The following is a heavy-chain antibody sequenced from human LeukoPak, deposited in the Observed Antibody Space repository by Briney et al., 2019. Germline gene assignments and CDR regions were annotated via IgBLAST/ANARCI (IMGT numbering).Heavy chain of an antibody. CDR2: MHISEST. CDR3: ARRLVGATYNWFDP. Sequence: SETLSLTCTVSGDSISTNYWSWIRQPPGKGLEWIGYMHISESTDYNPSLKSRVTISVDTSKNQFSLKLSSVTAADTAVYYCARRLVGATYNWFDPWGQGTLVTVSS. D-gene: IGHD1-26*01. V-gene: IGHV4-4*09. CDR1: GDSISTNY. J-gene: IGHJ5*02.